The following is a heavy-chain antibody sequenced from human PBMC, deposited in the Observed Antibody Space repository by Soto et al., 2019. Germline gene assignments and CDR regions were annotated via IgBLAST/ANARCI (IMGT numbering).Heavy chain of an antibody. V-gene: IGHV3-23*01. CDR1: GFTFSSYG. D-gene: IGHD2-2*01. J-gene: IGHJ4*02. CDR3: ATWSSFGDL. CDR2: VTGSTGTT. Sequence: GGSLRLSCAASGFTFSSYGITWVRQAPGKGLEWVSGVTGSTGTTHYADSVKGRFTISRDNSKNTVYLQMNSLRAEDMAVYYCATWSSFGDLWGQGTLVTVSS.